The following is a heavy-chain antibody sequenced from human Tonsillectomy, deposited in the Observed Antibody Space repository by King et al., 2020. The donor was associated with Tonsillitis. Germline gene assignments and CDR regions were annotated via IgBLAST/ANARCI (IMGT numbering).Heavy chain of an antibody. J-gene: IGHJ6*02. D-gene: IGHD5-18*01. Sequence: VQLVESGGGVVQPGRSLRLSCAASGITFSSYGMHGVRQAPGKGLEWVAVIWYDGSNTYYADSVKGRFTISRDNSKNTLYLQMNSLRAEDTAVYYCARERGYSYGYGMDVWGQGTTVTVSS. CDR1: GITFSSYG. CDR2: IWYDGSNT. CDR3: ARERGYSYGYGMDV. V-gene: IGHV3-33*01.